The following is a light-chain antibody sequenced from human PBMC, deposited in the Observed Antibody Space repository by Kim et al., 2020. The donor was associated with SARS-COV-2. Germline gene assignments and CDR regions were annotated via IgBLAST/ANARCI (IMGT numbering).Light chain of an antibody. V-gene: IGLV2-14*03. Sequence: SITTSCSGTSSDVGAYNHVSWYQQHPNKAPKLMIFAVSDRPSGVSNRFSGSKSANTASLTISGLQAEDEADYYCISYSSSTTLPVVFGGGTQLTVL. CDR3: ISYSSSTTLPVV. J-gene: IGLJ2*01. CDR1: SSDVGAYNH. CDR2: AVS.